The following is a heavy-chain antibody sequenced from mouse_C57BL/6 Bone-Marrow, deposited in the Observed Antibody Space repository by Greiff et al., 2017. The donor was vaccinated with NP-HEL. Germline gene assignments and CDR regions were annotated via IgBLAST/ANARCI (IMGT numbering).Heavy chain of an antibody. V-gene: IGHV1-81*01. CDR3: ARLSVRPTAFPSGIYYFDY. Sequence: QVQLQQSGAELARPGASVKLSCKASGYTFTSYGISWVKQRTGQGLEWIGEIYPRSGNTYYNEKFKGKATLTADKSSSTAYMELRSLTSEDSAVYFCARLSVRPTAFPSGIYYFDYWGQGTTLTVSS. D-gene: IGHD4-1*01. J-gene: IGHJ2*01. CDR1: GYTFTSYG. CDR2: IYPRSGNT.